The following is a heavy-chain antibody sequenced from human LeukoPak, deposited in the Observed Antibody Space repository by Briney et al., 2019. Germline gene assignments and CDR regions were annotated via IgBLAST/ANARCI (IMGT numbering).Heavy chain of an antibody. Sequence: PSETLSLTCTVSGGSISSNSYYWGWIRQPPGKGLEWIGSIYDSGSTYCNPSLKSRVTISVDTSKNQFSLNLRSVTAADTAVYYCARIAVAEDYYFDYWGQGTLVTVSS. V-gene: IGHV4-39*01. J-gene: IGHJ4*02. CDR1: GGSISSNSYY. CDR3: ARIAVAEDYYFDY. D-gene: IGHD6-19*01. CDR2: IYDSGST.